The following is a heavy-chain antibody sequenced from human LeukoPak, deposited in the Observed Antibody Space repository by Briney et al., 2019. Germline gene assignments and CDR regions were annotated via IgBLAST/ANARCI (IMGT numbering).Heavy chain of an antibody. CDR1: GFTFSSYG. J-gene: IGHJ4*02. Sequence: GGSLRLSCVASGFTFSSYGMHWVRQAPGKGLEWVALISFDGSDKHYADSVQGRFTISRDNSKNTLYLQMNSLRAEDTAIYYCAKDVTAAAYFDCWGQGTLVTVSS. D-gene: IGHD6-13*01. CDR2: ISFDGSDK. V-gene: IGHV3-30*18. CDR3: AKDVTAAAYFDC.